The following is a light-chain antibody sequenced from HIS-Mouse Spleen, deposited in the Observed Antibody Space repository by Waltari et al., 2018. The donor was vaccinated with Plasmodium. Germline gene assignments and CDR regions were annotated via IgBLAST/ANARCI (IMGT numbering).Light chain of an antibody. CDR1: TLPKKY. CDR3: YSTDSSGNHRV. CDR2: EDR. Sequence: SYELTPPPSVSVSTAQTARNLCSGYTLPKKYSYWYQQKSGQAPVLVIYEDRKRPSGIPERFSGSSSGTMATLTISGAQVEDEADYYCYSTDSSGNHRVFGGGTKLTVL. V-gene: IGLV3-10*01. J-gene: IGLJ3*02.